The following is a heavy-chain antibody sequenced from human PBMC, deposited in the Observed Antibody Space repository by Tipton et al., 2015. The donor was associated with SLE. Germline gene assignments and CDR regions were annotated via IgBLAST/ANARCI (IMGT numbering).Heavy chain of an antibody. D-gene: IGHD2-2*01. V-gene: IGHV3-20*01. CDR2: VNWNGYTT. CDR3: ARTRGTYLHDAFDI. J-gene: IGHJ3*02. Sequence: SLRLSCAAAGFTFDDYGMSWVRQVPGKGLEWVSGVNWNGYTTAYADSVKGRFTISRENAEKSLFLQMNSLRVEDTALYHCARTRGTYLHDAFDIWGPGTMVTVSS. CDR1: GFTFDDYG.